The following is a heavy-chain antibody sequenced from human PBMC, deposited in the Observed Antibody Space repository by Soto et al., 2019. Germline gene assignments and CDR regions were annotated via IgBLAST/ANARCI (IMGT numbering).Heavy chain of an antibody. CDR2: ISSTGSYT. D-gene: IGHD3-22*01. CDR3: ARAGFYDSSGYYLDY. V-gene: IGHV3-21*05. CDR1: GFTFSSYS. J-gene: IGHJ4*02. Sequence: GGSLRLSCAASGFTFSSYSMNWVRQAPGKGLEWVSYISSTGSYTNYADSVKGRFTISRDNSKNTLYLQMNSLRAEDTAVYYCARAGFYDSSGYYLDYWGQGTLVTVSS.